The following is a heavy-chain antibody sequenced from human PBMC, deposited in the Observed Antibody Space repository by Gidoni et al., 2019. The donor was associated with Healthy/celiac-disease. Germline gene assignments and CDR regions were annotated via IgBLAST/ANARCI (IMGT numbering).Heavy chain of an antibody. CDR2: IKQDGSEK. CDR3: ARDRFAGDRCDY. D-gene: IGHD7-27*01. Sequence: EVQLVESGGGLVQPGGSVRLSCAASGFTFSSYWMSWVRQAPGKGLEWVANIKQDGSEKYYVDSVKGRFTSSRDNPKNSLYLQMNSLRAEDTAVYYCARDRFAGDRCDYWGQGTLVTVSS. CDR1: GFTFSSYW. V-gene: IGHV3-7*01. J-gene: IGHJ4*02.